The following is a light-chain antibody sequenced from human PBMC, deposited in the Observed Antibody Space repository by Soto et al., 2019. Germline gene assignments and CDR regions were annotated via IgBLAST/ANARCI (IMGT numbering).Light chain of an antibody. CDR3: QQYGSSPPLT. Sequence: EIVLTQSPGTLSLSPGERATLSCRASQSVSSSYLAWYQQKPGQAPRLLIYGASSRATGIPDRFSGSGSGTEFTLTISRLEPEDFAVYYCQQYGSSPPLTFGGGTKEQIK. CDR1: QSVSSSY. V-gene: IGKV3-20*01. J-gene: IGKJ4*01. CDR2: GAS.